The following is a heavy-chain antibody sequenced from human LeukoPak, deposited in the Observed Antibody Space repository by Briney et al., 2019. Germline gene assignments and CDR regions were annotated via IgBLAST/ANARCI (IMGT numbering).Heavy chain of an antibody. V-gene: IGHV3-74*01. CDR1: KFTFSNYW. Sequence: PGGSLRLSCAASKFTFSNYWMHWVRQAPGKGLVWVSRIDGDGSSTNYADSVQGRFPISRDNAKNTLYLQMISLRDEDTAVYYCARGYATRGRDNSVGFDYWGQGTLVTVSS. D-gene: IGHD3-16*01. J-gene: IGHJ4*02. CDR2: IDGDGSST. CDR3: ARGYATRGRDNSVGFDY.